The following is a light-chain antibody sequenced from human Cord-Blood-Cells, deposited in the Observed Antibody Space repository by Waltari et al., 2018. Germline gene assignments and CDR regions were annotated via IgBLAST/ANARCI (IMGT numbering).Light chain of an antibody. V-gene: IGLV2-23*01. CDR2: EGS. CDR1: NSDVGSYNL. J-gene: IGLJ2*01. Sequence: QSALTQPASVSGSPGQSITISCTGTNSDVGSYNLVSWYQQHPGKAPKLMIYEGSKRPSGVSNRFSGSKSGNTASLTISGLQAEDEADYYCCPYAGSSVVFGGGTKLTVL. CDR3: CPYAGSSVV.